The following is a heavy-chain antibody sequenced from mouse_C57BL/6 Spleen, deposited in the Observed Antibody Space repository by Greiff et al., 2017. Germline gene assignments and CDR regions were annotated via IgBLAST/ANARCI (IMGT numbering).Heavy chain of an antibody. D-gene: IGHD1-1*01. Sequence: VKLVESGAELVKPGASVKISCKASGYAFSSYWMNWVKQRPGKGLEWIGQIYPGDGDTNYNGKFKGKATLTADKSSSTAYMQLSSLTSEDSAVYFCARSVITTVVRDYWGQGTSVTVSS. CDR3: ARSVITTVVRDY. CDR1: GYAFSSYW. CDR2: IYPGDGDT. J-gene: IGHJ4*01. V-gene: IGHV1-80*01.